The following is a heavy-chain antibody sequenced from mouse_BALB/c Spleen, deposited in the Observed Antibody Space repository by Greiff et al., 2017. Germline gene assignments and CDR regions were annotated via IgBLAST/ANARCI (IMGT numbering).Heavy chain of an antibody. CDR2: IYPGDSDT. V-gene: IGHV1-5*01. Sequence: EVQLQQSGTVLVRPGASVKMSCKASGYTFTSYWMHWVKQRPGQGLEWIGAIYPGDSDTSYNQKFKGKAKLTAVTSTSTAYMELSSLTNEDSAVYYCTSGGDYDYEGAMDYWGQGTSVTVSS. CDR3: TSGGDYDYEGAMDY. CDR1: GYTFTSYW. J-gene: IGHJ4*01. D-gene: IGHD2-4*01.